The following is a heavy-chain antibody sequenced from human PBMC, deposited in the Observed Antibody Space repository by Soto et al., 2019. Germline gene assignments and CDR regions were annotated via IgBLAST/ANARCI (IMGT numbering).Heavy chain of an antibody. CDR1: GFTFSSYS. CDR3: AKGKYYYDSSGYYYFDY. J-gene: IGHJ4*02. Sequence: GGSLRLSCAASGFTFSSYSMNWVRQAPGKGLEWVSSISSSSSYIYYADSVKGRFTISRDNAKNSLYLQMNSLRAEDTAVYYCAKGKYYYDSSGYYYFDYWGQGTLVTVSS. D-gene: IGHD3-22*01. CDR2: ISSSSSYI. V-gene: IGHV3-21*01.